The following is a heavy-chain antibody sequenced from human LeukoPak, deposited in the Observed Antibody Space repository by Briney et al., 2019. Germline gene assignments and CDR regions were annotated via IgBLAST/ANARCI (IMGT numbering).Heavy chain of an antibody. CDR3: ARGVSGSRPWVDY. CDR2: IYYSGST. J-gene: IGHJ4*02. CDR1: GGSISSSSYY. Sequence: KPSETLSLTCTVSGGSISSSSYYWGWIRQPPGKGLEWIGSIYYSGSTYYNPSLKSRVTISVDTSKNQFSLKLSSVTAADTAVYYCARGVSGSRPWVDYWGRGTLVTVSS. V-gene: IGHV4-39*07. D-gene: IGHD1-26*01.